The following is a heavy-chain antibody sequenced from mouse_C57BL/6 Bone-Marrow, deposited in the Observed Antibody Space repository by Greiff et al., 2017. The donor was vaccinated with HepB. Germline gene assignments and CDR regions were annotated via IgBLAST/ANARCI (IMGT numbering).Heavy chain of an antibody. CDR2: ISSGGDYI. V-gene: IGHV5-9-1*02. D-gene: IGHD1-1*01. CDR3: TRERYGSSYVGWFAY. Sequence: EVKLQESGEGLVKPGGSLKLSCAASGFTFSSYAMSWVRQTPEKRLEWVAYISSGGDYIYYADTVKGRFTISRDNARNTLYLQMSSLKSEDTAMYYCTRERYGSSYVGWFAYWGQGTLVTVSA. CDR1: GFTFSSYA. J-gene: IGHJ3*01.